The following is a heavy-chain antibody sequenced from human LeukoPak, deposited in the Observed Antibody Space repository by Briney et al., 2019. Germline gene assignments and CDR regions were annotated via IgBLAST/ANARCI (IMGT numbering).Heavy chain of an antibody. V-gene: IGHV1-18*01. D-gene: IGHD3-9*01. CDR3: ARDQAATNTQVRFCLD. CDR1: GYTFTSYG. CDR2: ISAYNGDT. J-gene: IGHJ4*02. Sequence: ASVKVSCKASGYTFTSYGISWVRQAPGQGLEWMGWISAYNGDTNFAQKLQGRVTMTTDTSTSAAYMDLRSLRSDDTAVYYCARDQAATNTQVRFCLDWGQGTLVTVSS.